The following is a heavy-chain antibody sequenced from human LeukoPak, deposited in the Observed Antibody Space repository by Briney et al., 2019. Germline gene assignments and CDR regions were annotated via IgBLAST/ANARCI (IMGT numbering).Heavy chain of an antibody. J-gene: IGHJ4*02. CDR3: ANRPNPFYFDY. V-gene: IGHV3-33*06. CDR1: GFTFSSYG. D-gene: IGHD1-14*01. CDR2: IWYDGSNK. Sequence: GRSLRLSCAASGFTFSSYGMHWVRQAPGKGLEWVAVIWYDGSNKYYADSVKGRLTISRDNSKNTLYLQMNSLSAEDTAVYYCANRPNPFYFDYWGQGTLVTVSS.